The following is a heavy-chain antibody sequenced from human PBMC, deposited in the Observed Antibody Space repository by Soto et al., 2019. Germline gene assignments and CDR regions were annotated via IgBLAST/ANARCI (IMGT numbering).Heavy chain of an antibody. V-gene: IGHV4-59*01. D-gene: IGHD2-15*01. CDR3: ARGREGFCSGGSCYPDY. J-gene: IGHJ4*02. CDR2: IHFTGST. Sequence: QVQLQESGPGLVKPSETLSLSCTVSGGSITSYYWNWIRQPPGKGLEWIGYIHFTGSTNYNPSLKXRXTXSFXTSKNQFSLKLTSMTTADTAVYYCARGREGFCSGGSCYPDYWGQGTLVTVSS. CDR1: GGSITSYY.